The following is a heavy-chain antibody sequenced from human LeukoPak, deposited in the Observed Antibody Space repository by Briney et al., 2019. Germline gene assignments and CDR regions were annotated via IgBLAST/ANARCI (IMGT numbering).Heavy chain of an antibody. CDR3: TRGGYYDSSGYPYFDY. D-gene: IGHD3-22*01. J-gene: IGHJ4*02. CDR2: IRSKTYGGTT. CDR1: GFSFGDYG. V-gene: IGHV3-49*03. Sequence: GSLRLSCTTSGFSFGDYGMSWFRQAPGKGLEWVGFIRSKTYGGTTEYAASVKGRFTISRDDSKSIAYLQMNSLKTEDTAVYYCTRGGYYDSSGYPYFDYWGQGTLVTVSS.